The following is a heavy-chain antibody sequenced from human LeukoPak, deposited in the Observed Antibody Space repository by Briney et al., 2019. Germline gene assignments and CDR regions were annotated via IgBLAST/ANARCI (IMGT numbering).Heavy chain of an antibody. CDR3: ARWVSTMESGAVAGPFFDY. J-gene: IGHJ4*02. V-gene: IGHV1-2*04. CDR1: GYTFTGYY. CDR2: INPNSGGT. D-gene: IGHD6-19*01. Sequence: ASVKVSCKASGYTFTGYYMHWVRQAPGQGLEWMGWINPNSGGTNYAQKFQGWVTMTRDTSISTVYMELSRLRSDDTAVYYCARWVSTMESGAVAGPFFDYWGQGTLVTVSS.